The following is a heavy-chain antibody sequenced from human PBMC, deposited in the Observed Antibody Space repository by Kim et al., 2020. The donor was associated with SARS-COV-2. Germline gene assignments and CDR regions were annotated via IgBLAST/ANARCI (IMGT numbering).Heavy chain of an antibody. Sequence: SETLSLTCTVSGGSISSYYWSWIRQPPGKGLEWIGYIYYSGSTNYNPSLKSRVTISVDTSKNQFSLKLSSVTAADTAVYYCAREANWGLDYWGQGTLVTVSS. V-gene: IGHV4-59*01. J-gene: IGHJ4*02. CDR2: IYYSGST. CDR1: GGSISSYY. CDR3: AREANWGLDY. D-gene: IGHD7-27*01.